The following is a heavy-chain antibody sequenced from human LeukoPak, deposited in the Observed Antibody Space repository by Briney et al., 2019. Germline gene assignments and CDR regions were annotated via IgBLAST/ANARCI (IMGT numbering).Heavy chain of an antibody. J-gene: IGHJ6*02. V-gene: IGHV3-66*01. CDR2: IYSGGST. Sequence: PGGSLRLSCAASGFTVSSNYMSWVRQAPGKGLEWVSVIYSGGSTYYADSVKGRFTISRDNSKNTLYLQMNSLRAEDTAVYYCARYYSSGWYSLTEYYYYYGMDVWGQGTTVTVSS. CDR3: ARYYSSGWYSLTEYYYYYGMDV. D-gene: IGHD6-19*01. CDR1: GFTVSSNY.